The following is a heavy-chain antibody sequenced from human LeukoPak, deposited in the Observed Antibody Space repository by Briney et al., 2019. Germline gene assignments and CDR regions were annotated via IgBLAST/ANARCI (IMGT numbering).Heavy chain of an antibody. Sequence: ASVEVSCKASGSTFPIYGISWVRRAPGQGVEWMGWISAYNGNTNYSQKLQGRVTMTTDTSTSTAYMELRSLRSDDTAVYYCARVYNWNYNTRDYWGQGTLVTVSS. V-gene: IGHV1-18*01. D-gene: IGHD1-7*01. J-gene: IGHJ4*02. CDR3: ARVYNWNYNTRDY. CDR2: ISAYNGNT. CDR1: GSTFPIYG.